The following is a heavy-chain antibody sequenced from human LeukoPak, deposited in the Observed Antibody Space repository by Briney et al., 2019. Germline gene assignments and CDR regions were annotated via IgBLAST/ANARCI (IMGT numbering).Heavy chain of an antibody. CDR3: ARRGGSGWYFDY. D-gene: IGHD6-19*01. Sequence: PSQTLSLTCTVSGDSISSGDFHWSWIRQPPGKGLTWIGYIYYSGSTYYNPSLKSRVTISVDTSKRQLSLKLSSVTAADTAVYYCARRGGSGWYFDYWGQGTLVTVSS. CDR2: IYYSGST. V-gene: IGHV4-30-4*01. J-gene: IGHJ4*02. CDR1: GDSISSGDFH.